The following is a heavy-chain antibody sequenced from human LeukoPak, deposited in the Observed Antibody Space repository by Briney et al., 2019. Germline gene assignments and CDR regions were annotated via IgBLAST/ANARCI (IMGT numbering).Heavy chain of an antibody. CDR1: GYTITSNY. D-gene: IGHD5-24*01. V-gene: IGHV1-46*01. Sequence: ASVKVSCKASGYTITSNYMHWVRQAPGQGLEWMGVINPSGTGTSYAQKFQGRITMSRDTSTSTVYMELSSLRSEDTAFYYCATDHSMANTAWWFDPWGQGTLVTVSS. CDR2: INPSGTGT. J-gene: IGHJ5*02. CDR3: ATDHSMANTAWWFDP.